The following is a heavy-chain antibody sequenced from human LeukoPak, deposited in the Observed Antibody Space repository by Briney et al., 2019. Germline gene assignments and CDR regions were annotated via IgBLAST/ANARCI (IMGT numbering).Heavy chain of an antibody. V-gene: IGHV3-21*01. J-gene: IGHJ4*02. D-gene: IGHD7-27*01. Sequence: GGSLRLSCAASGFTFSSYNMNWVRQAPGKGLEWVSSITSGSSYIYYADSVKGRFTVSRDNAKNSLFLQMSSLRVEDTAIYYCARDYVWGSSESDYWGQGTLVTVSS. CDR3: ARDYVWGSSESDY. CDR1: GFTFSSYN. CDR2: ITSGSSYI.